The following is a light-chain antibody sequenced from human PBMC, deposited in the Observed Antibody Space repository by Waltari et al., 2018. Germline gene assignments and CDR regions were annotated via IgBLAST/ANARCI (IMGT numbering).Light chain of an antibody. J-gene: IGKJ5*01. V-gene: IGKV4-1*01. CDR2: WAS. CDR3: QQYYDTPIT. Sequence: DIVMTQSPQSLAVSPGERATITCKSSQTVLSTPNNNNYLAWYQKKPGQPPRVLVYWASTRASGVPDRFSGSGSGTDFTLTINSLHAEDVAVYYCQQYYDTPITFGQGTRLEIK. CDR1: QTVLSTPNNNNY.